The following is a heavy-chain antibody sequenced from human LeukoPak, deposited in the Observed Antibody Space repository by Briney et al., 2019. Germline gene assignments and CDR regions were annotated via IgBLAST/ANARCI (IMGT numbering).Heavy chain of an antibody. V-gene: IGHV3-66*01. Sequence: GGSLRLSCTASGFSVSDNRNYMSWVRQAPGKGLEWVSVIYSAGSTFCADSVKGRFTISRDSSKNTLYLQMHSLRTEDTAVYYCVRDPASGARCWGQGTLVTVSS. CDR3: VRDPASGARC. CDR2: IYSAGST. CDR1: GFSVSDNRNY. D-gene: IGHD2-15*01. J-gene: IGHJ4*02.